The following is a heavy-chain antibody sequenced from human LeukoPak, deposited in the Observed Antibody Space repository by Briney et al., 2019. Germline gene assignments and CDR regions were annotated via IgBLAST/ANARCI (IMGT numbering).Heavy chain of an antibody. J-gene: IGHJ4*02. CDR1: GFTFSSYG. D-gene: IGHD1-26*01. Sequence: PGGSLRLSCAASGFTFSSYGMHWVRQAPGKGLEWVAVIWYDGSNKYYADSVKGRFTISRDNSKNTVYLQMNSLRAEDTAVYHCAKETRGSYSDYWGQGTLVTVSS. CDR2: IWYDGSNK. CDR3: AKETRGSYSDY. V-gene: IGHV3-30*02.